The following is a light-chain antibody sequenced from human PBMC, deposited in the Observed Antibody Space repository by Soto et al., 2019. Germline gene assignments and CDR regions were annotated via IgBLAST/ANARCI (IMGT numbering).Light chain of an antibody. CDR3: QQRSDWPLT. CDR2: DAS. V-gene: IGKV3-11*01. Sequence: EIVLTQSPATLSLSPGERATLSCRASQSFSNYLAWYQQRPGQAPRLLIYDASNRATGIPARFSGSGSGTDFTLTITSLEPEDVAVYYCQQRSDWPLTFGGGTKVEIK. CDR1: QSFSNY. J-gene: IGKJ4*01.